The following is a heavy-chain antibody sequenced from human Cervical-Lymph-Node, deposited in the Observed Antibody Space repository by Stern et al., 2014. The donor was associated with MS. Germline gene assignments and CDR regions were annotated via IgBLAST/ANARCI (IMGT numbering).Heavy chain of an antibody. CDR1: GFNFGTYS. CDR2: ISSSSSNI. J-gene: IGHJ5*01. Sequence: EVQLLESGGGLVKPGGSLTLSCAAYGFNFGTYSMNWVRQAPGKGLEWVSFISSSSSNIKYADAVKGRFTISRDNAKNSLFLQMSSLRVEDTAVYYCASTSGWFDSWGHGIQVTVSS. V-gene: IGHV3-21*01. CDR3: ASTSGWFDS.